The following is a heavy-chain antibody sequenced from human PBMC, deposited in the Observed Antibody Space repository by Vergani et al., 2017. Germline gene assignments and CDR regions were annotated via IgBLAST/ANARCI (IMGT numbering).Heavy chain of an antibody. CDR1: VYIFSNYY. CDR2: INPSGGHT. D-gene: IGHD3-9*01. V-gene: IGHV1-46*03. Sequence: QVQVVQSGAEVKKSGASVKVSCKTSVYIFSNYYMHWVRQAPGQGLEWMGIINPSGGHTNYAQKFQGRVTMTRDTSTSTVYMELRRLRSEDTAIYYCARGEYGILTGYRYWGQGTLVTVSA. J-gene: IGHJ4*02. CDR3: ARGEYGILTGYRY.